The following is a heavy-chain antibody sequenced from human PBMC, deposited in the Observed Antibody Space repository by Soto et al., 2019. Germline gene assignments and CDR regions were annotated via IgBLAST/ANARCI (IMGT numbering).Heavy chain of an antibody. CDR1: GGSISGYY. CDR3: ARDETGFGYYGMDV. D-gene: IGHD3-16*01. Sequence: QVQLQESGPGLVKPSETLSLTCTVSGGSISGYYWSWIRQPPGKELEWIGYIYYSGSTNYNPSLKSRVTTSVDTSKNQCSLKLSSVTAADTAVYYCARDETGFGYYGMDVWGQGTTVTVSS. CDR2: IYYSGST. V-gene: IGHV4-59*01. J-gene: IGHJ6*02.